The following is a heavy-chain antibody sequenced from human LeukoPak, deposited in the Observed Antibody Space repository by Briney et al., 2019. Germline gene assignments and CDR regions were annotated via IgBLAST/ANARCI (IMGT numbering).Heavy chain of an antibody. D-gene: IGHD3-3*01. J-gene: IGHJ4*02. CDR2: ISAYNGNT. CDR3: ARDLRYDFWSGYYRGALDY. Sequence: ASVKVSCKASGYTFTSYGISWVRQAPGQGLEWMGWISAYNGNTNYAQKLQGRVTMTTDTSTSTAYMELSRLRSDDTAVYYCARDLRYDFWSGYYRGALDYWGQGTLVAVSS. V-gene: IGHV1-18*01. CDR1: GYTFTSYG.